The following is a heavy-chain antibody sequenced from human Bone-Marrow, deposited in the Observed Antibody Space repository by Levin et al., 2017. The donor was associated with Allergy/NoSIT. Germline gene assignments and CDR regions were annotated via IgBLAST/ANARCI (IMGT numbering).Heavy chain of an antibody. CDR1: GFTFTNYG. Sequence: ESLKISCAASGFTFTNYGMGWVRQAPGKGLEWVSTISGFGVRSYYADSVKGRYTISRDNSKNTLYLQMDSLSAEDTARYFSVKEFFDSSGYDQPFDYWGQGILVAVSS. V-gene: IGHV3-23*01. J-gene: IGHJ4*02. D-gene: IGHD3-22*01. CDR2: ISGFGVRS. CDR3: VKEFFDSSGYDQPFDY.